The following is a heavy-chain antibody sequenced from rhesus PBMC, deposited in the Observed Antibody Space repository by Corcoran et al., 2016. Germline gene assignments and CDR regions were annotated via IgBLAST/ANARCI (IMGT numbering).Heavy chain of an antibody. CDR1: GGSISSNY. D-gene: IGHD3-34*01. J-gene: IGHJ4*01. CDR3: ARAPINYRGDYRPFDY. CDR2: IYGSSSST. Sequence: QLQLQESGPGLVKPSETLSLTCAVSGGSISSNYWSWIRQPPGKGLEWIGYIYGSSSSTYYNPSLKSRVSISKGTSKILFSLKLSSVTAADTAVYYCARAPINYRGDYRPFDYWGQGVLVTVSS. V-gene: IGHV4S7*01.